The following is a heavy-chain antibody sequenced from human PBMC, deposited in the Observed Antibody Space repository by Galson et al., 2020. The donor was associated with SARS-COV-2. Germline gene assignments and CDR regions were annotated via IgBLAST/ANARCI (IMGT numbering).Heavy chain of an antibody. CDR2: IWYDGSNK. D-gene: IGHD3-9*01. V-gene: IGHV3-33*01. CDR1: GFTFSSYG. Sequence: GESLKISCAASGFTFSSYGMHWVRQAPGKGLEWVAVIWYDGSNKYYADSVKGRFTISRDNSKNTLYLQMNSLRAEDTAVYYCARDQRYFDWLLIGLTGDYYYGMDVWGQGTTVSVSS. CDR3: ARDQRYFDWLLIGLTGDYYYGMDV. J-gene: IGHJ6*02.